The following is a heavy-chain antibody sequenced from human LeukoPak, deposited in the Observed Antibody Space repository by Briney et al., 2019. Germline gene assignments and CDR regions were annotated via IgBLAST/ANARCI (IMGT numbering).Heavy chain of an antibody. CDR3: ARSLTLVRGVRPNNDY. V-gene: IGHV4-30-4*08. J-gene: IGHJ4*02. D-gene: IGHD3-10*01. Sequence: SQTLSLTCTVSGGSISSGDYYWSWIRQPPGKGLEWIGYIYYSGSTYYNPSLKSRVTISVDTSKNQFSLKLSSVTAADTAVYYCARSLTLVRGVRPNNDYWGQGTLVTVSS. CDR1: GGSISSGDYY. CDR2: IYYSGST.